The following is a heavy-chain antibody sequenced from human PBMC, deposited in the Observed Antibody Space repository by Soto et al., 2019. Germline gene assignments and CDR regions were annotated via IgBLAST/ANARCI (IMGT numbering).Heavy chain of an antibody. CDR3: AREGAATIFGLVSGFQEAFDI. V-gene: IGHV1-46*03. CDR1: GYTFTSYY. Sequence: QVQLVQSGAEVKKPGASVKVSCKASGYTFTSYYLHWVRQAPGQGLEWMGIINPSGGSPDYAQKFQGRVTMSRDTSTSTVYMELSILSSEDTAVYYCAREGAATIFGLVSGFQEAFDIWGQGTMVTVSS. J-gene: IGHJ3*02. CDR2: INPSGGSP. D-gene: IGHD3-3*01.